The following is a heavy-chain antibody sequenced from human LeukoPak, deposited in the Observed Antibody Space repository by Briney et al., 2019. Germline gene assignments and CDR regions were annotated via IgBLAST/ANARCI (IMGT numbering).Heavy chain of an antibody. CDR2: IIPIFGTA. Sequence: SVKVSCKASGGTFSSYAISWVRQAPGQGLEWMGGIIPIFGTANYAQKFQGRVTITTDESTSTAYMELSSLRSEDTAVYYCARVPGIAAPQRGFDPWGQGTLVTVSS. J-gene: IGHJ5*02. CDR1: GGTFSSYA. V-gene: IGHV1-69*05. CDR3: ARVPGIAAPQRGFDP. D-gene: IGHD6-13*01.